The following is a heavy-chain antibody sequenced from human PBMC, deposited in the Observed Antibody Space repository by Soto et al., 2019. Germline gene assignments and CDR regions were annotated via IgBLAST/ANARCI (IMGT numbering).Heavy chain of an antibody. Sequence: SETLSLTCTVSGGSISSSSYYWGWIRQPPGKGLEWIGSIYYSGSTYYNPSLKSRVTISVDTSKNQFSLKLSSVTAADTAVYYCASGDYYDSSGYWPFDYWGQGTLVTVSS. V-gene: IGHV4-39*01. CDR3: ASGDYYDSSGYWPFDY. CDR2: IYYSGST. D-gene: IGHD3-22*01. CDR1: GGSISSSSYY. J-gene: IGHJ4*02.